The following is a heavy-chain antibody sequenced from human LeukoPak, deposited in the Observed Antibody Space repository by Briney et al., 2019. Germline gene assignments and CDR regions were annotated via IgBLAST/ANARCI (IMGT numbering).Heavy chain of an antibody. J-gene: IGHJ3*02. Sequence: GRSLRLSCAASGFTFSSYGMHWVRQAPGKGLERVAVISYDGSNKYYADSVKGLFTISRDNSKNTLYLQMNSLRAEDTAVYYCAKGGNSYGYGSAFDIWGQGTMVTVSS. CDR2: ISYDGSNK. CDR1: GFTFSSYG. D-gene: IGHD5-18*01. CDR3: AKGGNSYGYGSAFDI. V-gene: IGHV3-30*18.